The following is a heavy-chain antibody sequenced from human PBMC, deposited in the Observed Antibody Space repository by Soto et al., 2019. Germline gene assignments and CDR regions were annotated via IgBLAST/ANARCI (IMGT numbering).Heavy chain of an antibody. V-gene: IGHV1-46*03. Sequence: QVQLVQSGAEVKKPGASVKVSCKASGYTFTSYYMHWVRQAPGQGLEWMGIINPSGGSTSYAQKFEGGVTMTRDTSTSTVYMELSSLRSEDTAVYYCARGDQEQLVLEVYYYGMDVWGQGTTVTVSS. CDR2: INPSGGST. J-gene: IGHJ6*02. CDR1: GYTFTSYY. CDR3: ARGDQEQLVLEVYYYGMDV. D-gene: IGHD6-13*01.